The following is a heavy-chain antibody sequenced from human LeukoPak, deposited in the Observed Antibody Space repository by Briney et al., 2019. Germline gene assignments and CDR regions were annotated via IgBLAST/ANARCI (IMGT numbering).Heavy chain of an antibody. CDR1: GGSFSGYY. CDR2: INHSGST. Sequence: SETLSLTCAVYGGSFSGYYWSWIRQPPGKGLEWIGEINHSGSTNYNPSLKSRVTISVDTSKNQFSLKLSSVTAADTAVYYCARDPEGSGNWVDTWGQGTLVTVSS. V-gene: IGHV4-34*01. J-gene: IGHJ5*02. D-gene: IGHD2-15*01. CDR3: ARDPEGSGNWVDT.